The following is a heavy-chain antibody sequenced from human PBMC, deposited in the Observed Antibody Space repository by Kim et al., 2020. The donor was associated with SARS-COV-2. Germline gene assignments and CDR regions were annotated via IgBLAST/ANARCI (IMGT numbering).Heavy chain of an antibody. CDR3: ARPGLFYTSSWYWYFDL. Sequence: SETLSLTCTVSGDSIRSGSYYWGWIRQPPGKGLEWIGSISYDGITKYNPSLRSRVTVTVDTSKNQFSLRLRSATAADTAMYYCARPGLFYTSSWYWYFDLWGRGTLVTVSS. D-gene: IGHD6-13*01. CDR2: ISYDGIT. J-gene: IGHJ2*01. V-gene: IGHV4-39*01. CDR1: GDSIRSGSYY.